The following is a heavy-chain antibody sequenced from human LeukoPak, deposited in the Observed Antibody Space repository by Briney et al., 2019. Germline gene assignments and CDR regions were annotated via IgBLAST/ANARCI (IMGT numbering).Heavy chain of an antibody. CDR3: ARGQDWAAAGTGYYFDY. CDR1: GGTFSSYA. D-gene: IGHD6-13*01. Sequence: ASVKVSCKXSGGTFSSYAISWVRQAPGQGLEWMGRIIPIFGTANYAQKFQGRVTITTDESTSTAYMELSSLGSEDTAVYYCARGQDWAAAGTGYYFDYWGQGTLVTVSS. J-gene: IGHJ4*02. V-gene: IGHV1-69*05. CDR2: IIPIFGTA.